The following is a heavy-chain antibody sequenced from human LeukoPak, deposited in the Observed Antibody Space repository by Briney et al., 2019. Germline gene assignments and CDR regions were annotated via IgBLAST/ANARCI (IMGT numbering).Heavy chain of an antibody. V-gene: IGHV4-59*01. J-gene: IGHJ6*03. CDR2: IYYTGGT. D-gene: IGHD3/OR15-3a*01. CDR3: ARGDWYYYYYYMDV. Sequence: TASETLSLTCTVSGGSISSYHWSWIRQPPGKGLEWIGYIYYTGGTNYNPSLKSRVTISVDTSKNQFSLKLSSVTAADTAVYYCARGDWYYYYYYMDVWGKGTTVTISS. CDR1: GGSISSYH.